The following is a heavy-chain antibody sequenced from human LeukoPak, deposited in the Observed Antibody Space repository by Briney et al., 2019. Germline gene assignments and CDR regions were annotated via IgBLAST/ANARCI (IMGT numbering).Heavy chain of an antibody. CDR3: ATYRQVLLPFES. CDR1: GFTFSTFA. V-gene: IGHV3-23*01. J-gene: IGHJ4*02. D-gene: IGHD2-8*02. CDR2: IFPSGGEI. Sequence: GGSLRLSCAASGFTFSTFAMIWVRQPPGKGLEWVSSIFPSGGEIHYADSVRGRFTIPRDNSKSTLSLQMNSLRAEDTAIYYCATYRQVLLPFESWGQGTLVTVSS.